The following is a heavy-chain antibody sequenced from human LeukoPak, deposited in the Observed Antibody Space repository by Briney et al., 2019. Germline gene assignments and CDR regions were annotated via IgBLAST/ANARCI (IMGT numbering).Heavy chain of an antibody. D-gene: IGHD6-6*01. Sequence: SETLTLTCTVSRGSISSYYWSWIRQPPGKGLEWIGYIYYSGSTNYNPSLKSRVTISVDTSKNQFSLKLSSVTAADTAVYYCARQPYSSSPVDYWGQGTLVTVSS. J-gene: IGHJ4*02. CDR1: RGSISSYY. CDR3: ARQPYSSSPVDY. CDR2: IYYSGST. V-gene: IGHV4-59*08.